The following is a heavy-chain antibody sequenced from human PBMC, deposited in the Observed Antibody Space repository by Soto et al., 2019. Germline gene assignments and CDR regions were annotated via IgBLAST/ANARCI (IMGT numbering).Heavy chain of an antibody. CDR3: ARVRPVATLYYYCGMDV. CDR2: IWDDGRYK. CDR1: WFTNIGYG. J-gene: IGHJ6*02. D-gene: IGHD4-4*01. Sequence: PGGPMRLPWGASWFTNIGYGVRWCRKAPSKLREWVAVIWDDGRYKYYAGYVKGRFTISGDNSQNALYLQMNSLRAEDKAVYYCARVRPVATLYYYCGMDVRGQRSTDTVFS. V-gene: IGHV3-33*01.